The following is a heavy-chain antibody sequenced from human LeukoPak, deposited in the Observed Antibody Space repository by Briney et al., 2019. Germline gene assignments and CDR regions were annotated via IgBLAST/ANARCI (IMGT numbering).Heavy chain of an antibody. CDR1: GLTVSNHW. D-gene: IGHD5-18*01. CDR2: IREERGQE. V-gene: IGHV3-7*03. Sequence: GGSLRLSCVASGLTVSNHWMSWVRQAPGKGLEWVANIREERGQEYYVDSVKGRFTISKNSAKNSLYLQMNALRVEDTAMYYCASLDTAKQPLANHWGQGTLVTVSS. J-gene: IGHJ5*02. CDR3: ASLDTAKQPLANH.